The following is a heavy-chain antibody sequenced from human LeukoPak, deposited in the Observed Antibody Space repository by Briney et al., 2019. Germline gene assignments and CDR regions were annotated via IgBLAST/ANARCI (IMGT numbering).Heavy chain of an antibody. J-gene: IGHJ6*02. CDR1: GYTFTSYD. D-gene: IGHD6-13*01. V-gene: IGHV1-8*01. Sequence: ASVKVPCKASGYTFTSYDINWVRQATGQGLEWMGWMNPNSGNTGYAQKFQGRVTMTRNTSISTAYMELSSLRSEDTAVYYCARGKYSSSWYVLKHYYYGMDVWGQGTTVTVSS. CDR2: MNPNSGNT. CDR3: ARGKYSSSWYVLKHYYYGMDV.